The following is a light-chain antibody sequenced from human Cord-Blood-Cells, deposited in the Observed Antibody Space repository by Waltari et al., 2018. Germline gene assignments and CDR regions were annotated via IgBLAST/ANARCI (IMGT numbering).Light chain of an antibody. CDR3: QQGSNWPLT. CDR2: DAS. CDR1: QSVSSY. V-gene: IGKV3-11*01. Sequence: DIVFTHSPATLSWSPGERAPLSCRARQSVSSYLAWYQQKPGQAPRLLIYDASNWATGIPARFSGSGCGTDFTLTISSLEPDDFAVYYCQQGSNWPLTFGGGTKVEIK. J-gene: IGKJ4*01.